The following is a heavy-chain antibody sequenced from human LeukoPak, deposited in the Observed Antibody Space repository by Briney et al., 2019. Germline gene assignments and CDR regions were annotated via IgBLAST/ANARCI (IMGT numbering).Heavy chain of an antibody. CDR1: GGSISSGGYY. CDR3: ARDPGSGPLYYMDV. D-gene: IGHD3-10*01. Sequence: PSQTLSLTCTVSGGSISSGGYYWSWIRQPPGKGLEWIGYIYHSGSTYYNPSLKSRVTISVDRSKNQFSLKLSSVTAADTAVYYCARDPGSGPLYYMDVWGKGTTVTVSS. J-gene: IGHJ6*03. CDR2: IYHSGST. V-gene: IGHV4-30-2*01.